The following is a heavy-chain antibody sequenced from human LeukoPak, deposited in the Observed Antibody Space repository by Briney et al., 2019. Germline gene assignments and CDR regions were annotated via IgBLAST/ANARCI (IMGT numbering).Heavy chain of an antibody. CDR1: GGSISSSSYY. Sequence: PSETLSLTCTVSGGSISSSSYYWGWIRQPPGKGLEWIGSIYYSGSTYYNPSLKSRVTISVDTSKNQFSLKLSSVTAADTAVYYCSTGGDLLGIPDYWGQGTLVTVSS. CDR2: IYYSGST. D-gene: IGHD2-21*02. CDR3: STGGDLLGIPDY. V-gene: IGHV4-39*07. J-gene: IGHJ4*02.